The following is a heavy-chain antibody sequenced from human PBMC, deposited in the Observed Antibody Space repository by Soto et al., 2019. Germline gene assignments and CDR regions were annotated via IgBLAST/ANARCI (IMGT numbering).Heavy chain of an antibody. Sequence: QVQLVESGGGVVQPGRSLRLSCAASGFTFSSYGMHWVRQAPGKGLEWVAVISYDGSNKYYADSVKGRFTISRDNSKNTLYLQMTSLRAEDTAVSYCAKDQRPVVVAAPSDYWGQGTLVTVSS. CDR1: GFTFSSYG. CDR2: ISYDGSNK. CDR3: AKDQRPVVVAAPSDY. J-gene: IGHJ4*02. V-gene: IGHV3-30*18. D-gene: IGHD2-15*01.